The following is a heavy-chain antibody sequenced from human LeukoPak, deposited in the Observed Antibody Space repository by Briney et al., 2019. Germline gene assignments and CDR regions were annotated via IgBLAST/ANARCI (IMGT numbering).Heavy chain of an antibody. Sequence: GASVKVSCKASGYTFTSYAMNWVRQAPGQGLEWMGWINTNTGNPTYAQGFTGRFVFSLDTSVSTAYLQISSLKAEDTAVYYCARDPLLRYFDWLYSAGMDVWGQGTTVTVSS. CDR1: GYTFTSYA. CDR3: ARDPLLRYFDWLYSAGMDV. V-gene: IGHV7-4-1*02. CDR2: INTNTGNP. J-gene: IGHJ6*02. D-gene: IGHD3-9*01.